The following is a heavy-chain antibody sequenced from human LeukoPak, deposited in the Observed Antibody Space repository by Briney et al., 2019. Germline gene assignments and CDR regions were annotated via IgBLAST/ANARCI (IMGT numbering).Heavy chain of an antibody. Sequence: SETLSLTCAVYGGSFSGYYWSWIRQPPGKGREGIGEINHSGSTNYNPSLKSRVTISVDTSKNQFSLKLSSVTAADTAVYYCATDSTVTTSGFDYWGQGTLVTVSS. CDR3: ATDSTVTTSGFDY. CDR2: INHSGST. CDR1: GGSFSGYY. D-gene: IGHD4-17*01. J-gene: IGHJ4*02. V-gene: IGHV4-34*09.